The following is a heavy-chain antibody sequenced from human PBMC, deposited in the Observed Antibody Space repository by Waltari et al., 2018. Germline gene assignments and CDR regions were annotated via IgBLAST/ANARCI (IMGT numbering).Heavy chain of an antibody. CDR3: AKEWRGDGGSWSPGAFDS. D-gene: IGHD6-13*01. Sequence: QVQVVQSGSELKNPGASVKVSCKASGYTFSKYAMNWVRQAPGQGLEWMGLNHTSTAKPTSAPGFTERFVFSVDTSVSTAYLQISSLKAEDSAVYYCAKEWRGDGGSWSPGAFDSWGQGTLVTVSS. CDR1: GYTFSKYA. J-gene: IGHJ4*02. CDR2: NHTSTAKP. V-gene: IGHV7-4-1*01.